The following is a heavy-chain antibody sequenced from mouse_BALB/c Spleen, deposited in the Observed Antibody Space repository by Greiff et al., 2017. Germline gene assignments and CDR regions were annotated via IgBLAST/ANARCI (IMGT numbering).Heavy chain of an antibody. CDR2: ISDGGSYT. CDR3: ARGGIFMDY. CDR1: GFTFSDYY. Sequence: EVQGVESGGGLVKPGGSLKLSCAASGFTFSDYYLYWVRQTPDKRLEWVATISDGGSYTYYPDSVKGRFTISRDNAKNNLYLQMSSLKSEDTAMYYCARGGIFMDYWGQGTSVTVSS. J-gene: IGHJ4*01. V-gene: IGHV5-4*02.